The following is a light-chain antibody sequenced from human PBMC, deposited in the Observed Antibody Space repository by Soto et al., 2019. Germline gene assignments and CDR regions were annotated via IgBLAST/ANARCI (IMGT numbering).Light chain of an antibody. CDR1: SSDVGGYKY. V-gene: IGLV2-14*03. Sequence: QSALTQPASVSGSPGQSITISCTGTSSDVGGYKYVSWYQQHPGKAPKLMIYDIRNRPSGVSNPFSASKSGNTASLTISGLQAEDEADYYCSSYTSSSTRVFGTGTKLTVL. CDR2: DIR. J-gene: IGLJ1*01. CDR3: SSYTSSSTRV.